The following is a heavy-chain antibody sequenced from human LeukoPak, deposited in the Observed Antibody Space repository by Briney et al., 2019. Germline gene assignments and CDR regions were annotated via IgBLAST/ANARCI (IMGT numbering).Heavy chain of an antibody. D-gene: IGHD3-3*01. J-gene: IGHJ4*02. CDR3: AKSRGPRMTISGEDVLPPFDN. Sequence: PGGSLRLSCRTSGFTFSSYTLSWVRQAPGKGLEWVSGLSGRGTYTYYADSVKGRFIVSRDNSDYTLHLHMSSLGAEDMALYYCAKSRGPRMTISGEDVLPPFDNWGQGTLVVVSS. V-gene: IGHV3-23*01. CDR2: LSGRGTYT. CDR1: GFTFSSYT.